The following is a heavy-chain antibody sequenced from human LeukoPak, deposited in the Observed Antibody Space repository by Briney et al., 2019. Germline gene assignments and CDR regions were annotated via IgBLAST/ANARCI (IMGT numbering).Heavy chain of an antibody. J-gene: IGHJ5*02. V-gene: IGHV4-34*01. CDR3: ARCGPVYSSSWYWFDP. CDR1: GGSFSGYY. D-gene: IGHD6-13*01. CDR2: INHSGST. Sequence: SETLSLTCAVYGGSFSGYYWSWIRQPPGKGLEWIGEINHSGSTNYNPSLKSRVTISVDTSKNQFSLKLSSVTAADTAVYYCARCGPVYSSSWYWFDPWGQGPLVTVSS.